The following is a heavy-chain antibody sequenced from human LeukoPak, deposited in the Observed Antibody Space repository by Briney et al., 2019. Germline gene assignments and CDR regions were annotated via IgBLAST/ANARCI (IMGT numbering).Heavy chain of an antibody. Sequence: SQTLSLTCAISGDFVSSNNAAWNWIRQSPSRGLEWLGRTYYRSKWSNDYAVSVISRITIKSDTSKNQFSLQLNSVTPEDMAVYYCAREVDEFGEYYYFDYWGQGTLVTVSS. V-gene: IGHV6-1*01. CDR2: TYYRSKWSN. CDR3: AREVDEFGEYYYFDY. D-gene: IGHD3-10*01. CDR1: GDFVSSNNAA. J-gene: IGHJ4*02.